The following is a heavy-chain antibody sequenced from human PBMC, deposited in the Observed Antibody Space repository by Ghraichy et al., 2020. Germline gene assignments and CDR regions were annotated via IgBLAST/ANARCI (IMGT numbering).Heavy chain of an antibody. CDR3: ATSHRGISWDPFDP. J-gene: IGHJ5*02. Sequence: ASVKVSCKVSGYTLTELSMHWVRQAPGKGLEWMGGFDPEDGETIYAQKFQGRVTMTEDTSTDTAYMELSSLRSEDTAVYYCATSHRGISWDPFDPWGQGTLVTVSS. V-gene: IGHV1-24*01. CDR1: GYTLTELS. D-gene: IGHD1-14*01. CDR2: FDPEDGET.